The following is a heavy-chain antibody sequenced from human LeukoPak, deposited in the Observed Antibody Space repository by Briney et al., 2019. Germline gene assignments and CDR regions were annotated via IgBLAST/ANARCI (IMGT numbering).Heavy chain of an antibody. CDR1: GFTFSSYA. D-gene: IGHD6-13*01. J-gene: IGHJ6*02. V-gene: IGHV3-23*01. CDR3: ASSSWYGHYYYYGMDV. Sequence: GGSLRLSCAASGFTFSSYAMTWVRQAPGKGLEWVSAISGSGDSTYYADSVKGRFTTSRDNSKNTLYLQMNSLRAEDTAVYYCASSSWYGHYYYYGMDVWGQGTTVTVSS. CDR2: ISGSGDST.